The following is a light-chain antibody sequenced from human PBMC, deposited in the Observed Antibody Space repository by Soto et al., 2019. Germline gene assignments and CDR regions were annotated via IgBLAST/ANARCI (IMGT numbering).Light chain of an antibody. Sequence: DIQMTQSPSTLSASVGDRVTITCRASQSISTWLAWYQQKPGKAPKVLIYKASSLETGVPPRFSGSGSGTEFTLTSSSLQPGDFATYYCQQYDSYHYTFGQGTKVEIK. J-gene: IGKJ2*01. CDR3: QQYDSYHYT. CDR1: QSISTW. V-gene: IGKV1-5*03. CDR2: KAS.